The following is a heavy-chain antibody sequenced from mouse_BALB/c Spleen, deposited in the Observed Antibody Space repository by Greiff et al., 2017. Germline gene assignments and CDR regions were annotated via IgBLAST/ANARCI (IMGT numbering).Heavy chain of an antibody. J-gene: IGHJ2*01. CDR1: GFTFSSFG. V-gene: IGHV5-17*02. Sequence: EVKVEESGGGLVQPGGSRKLSCAASGFTFSSFGMHWVRQSPEKGLEWVAYISSGSSTIYYADTVKGRFTISRDNPKNTLFLQMTSLRSEDTAMYYCARGVLYYFDYWGQGTTLTVSS. CDR3: ARGVLYYFDY. CDR2: ISSGSSTI. D-gene: IGHD2-14*01.